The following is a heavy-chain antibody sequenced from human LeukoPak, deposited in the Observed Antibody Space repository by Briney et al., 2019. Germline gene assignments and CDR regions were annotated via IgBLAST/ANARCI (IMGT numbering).Heavy chain of an antibody. V-gene: IGHV4-61*02. CDR3: ARDNDSSGYWLDY. CDR2: IYTSGST. CDR1: GGSISSGSYY. Sequence: SETLSLTCTVSGGSISSGSYYWSWIRQPAGKGLEWIGRIYTSGSTNYNPSLKSRVTISVDTSKNQFSLKLSSVTAADTAVYYCARDNDSSGYWLDYWGQGTLVTVSS. J-gene: IGHJ4*02. D-gene: IGHD3-22*01.